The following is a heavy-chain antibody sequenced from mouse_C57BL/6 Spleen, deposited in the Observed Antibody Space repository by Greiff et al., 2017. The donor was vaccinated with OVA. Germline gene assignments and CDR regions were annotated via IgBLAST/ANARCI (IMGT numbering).Heavy chain of an antibody. CDR3: AREYYYGSSPLFAY. V-gene: IGHV1-66*01. D-gene: IGHD1-1*01. J-gene: IGHJ3*01. Sequence: QVQLKQSGPELVKPGASVKISCKASGYSFTSYYIHWVKQRPGQGLEWIGWIYPGSGNTKYNEKFKGKATLTADTSSSTAYMQLSSLTSEDSAVYDCAREYYYGSSPLFAYWGQGTLVTVSA. CDR2: IYPGSGNT. CDR1: GYSFTSYY.